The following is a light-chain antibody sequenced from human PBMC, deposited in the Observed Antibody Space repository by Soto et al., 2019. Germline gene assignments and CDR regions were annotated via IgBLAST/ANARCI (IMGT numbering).Light chain of an antibody. CDR3: SSWDDSVNGVV. J-gene: IGLJ2*01. Sequence: QSVLTQPPSASGTPGQRVTISCSGSSSNIGSNDVSWCQQLPGTAPKLLIYSNNHRPSGVPDRFSGSKSGTSASLAISGLQSEDEADEYGSSWDDSVNGVVFGGGTKVTVL. CDR2: SNN. CDR1: SSNIGSND. V-gene: IGLV1-44*01.